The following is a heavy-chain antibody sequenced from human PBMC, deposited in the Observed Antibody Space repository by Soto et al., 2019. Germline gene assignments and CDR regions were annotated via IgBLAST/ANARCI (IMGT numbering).Heavy chain of an antibody. D-gene: IGHD5-12*01. V-gene: IGHV1-2*02. CDR1: GYTFTGYY. CDR3: AKGGAIVATGTRVYLYNAMDV. J-gene: IGHJ6*02. CDR2: INPNSGDT. Sequence: GASMKVSCKASGYTFTGYYVHWVRQAPGQGLEWMGWINPNSGDTYLAQRFQGRVTMNRDTSIGTAYMKLRGLTSDDTAEYYCAKGGAIVATGTRVYLYNAMDVWGQGTTVTAP.